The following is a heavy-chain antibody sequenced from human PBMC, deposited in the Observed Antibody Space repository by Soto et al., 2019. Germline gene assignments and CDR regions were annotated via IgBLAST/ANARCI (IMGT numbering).Heavy chain of an antibody. D-gene: IGHD3-3*01. Sequence: QLQLQESGPGLVKPSETLSLTCTVSGGSISSSSYYWGWIRQPPGKGLEWIGSIYYSGSTYYNPSLKSRVPLSVDTSKHQFSLLLRSVTAADPAVYCCASRGTIFGVVIIEFGYWGQGTLVTVSS. CDR3: ASRGTIFGVVIIEFGY. CDR1: GGSISSSSYY. V-gene: IGHV4-39*01. CDR2: IYYSGST. J-gene: IGHJ4*02.